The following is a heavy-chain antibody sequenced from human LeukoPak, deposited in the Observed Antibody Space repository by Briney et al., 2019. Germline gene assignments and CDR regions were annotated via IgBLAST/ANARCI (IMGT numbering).Heavy chain of an antibody. V-gene: IGHV3-23*01. CDR3: AKLDGGDFP. CDR1: GFTFSSFA. CDR2: ISRSGDRS. J-gene: IGHJ4*02. D-gene: IGHD2-21*02. Sequence: GGSLRLSCAASGFTFSSFAMSWVRQAPGKGLEWVSGISRSGDRSYYADSVRGRFTISRDNSKNTLYLQINSLRVDDTAVYYCAKLDGGDFPWGQGTLVTVSS.